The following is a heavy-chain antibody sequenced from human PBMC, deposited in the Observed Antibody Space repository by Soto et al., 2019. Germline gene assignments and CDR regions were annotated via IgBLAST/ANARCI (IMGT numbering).Heavy chain of an antibody. V-gene: IGHV3-33*01. CDR3: ARDGGAYCGGDCPYNWFDP. Sequence: GGSLRLSCAASGFTFSSYGMHWVRQAPGKGLEWVAVIWYDGSNKYYADSVKGRFTISRDNSKNTLYLQMNSLRAEDTAVYYCARDGGAYCGGDCPYNWFDPWGQGTLVTVSS. J-gene: IGHJ5*02. CDR1: GFTFSSYG. CDR2: IWYDGSNK. D-gene: IGHD2-21*02.